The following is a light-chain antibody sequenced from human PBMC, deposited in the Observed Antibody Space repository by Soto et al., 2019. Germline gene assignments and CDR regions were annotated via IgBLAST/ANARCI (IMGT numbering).Light chain of an antibody. CDR2: GAS. J-gene: IGKJ1*01. CDR1: QTVSSNY. Sequence: VLTHSPCTRSLSPVERATLSCMASQTVSSNYLAWYQQKPGQAPSLLIYGASNRATGIPDRFSGSGSGTDFPLTISRLEPEDFAVYYCQQYGSSGTFGQGTKVDIK. CDR3: QQYGSSGT. V-gene: IGKV3-20*01.